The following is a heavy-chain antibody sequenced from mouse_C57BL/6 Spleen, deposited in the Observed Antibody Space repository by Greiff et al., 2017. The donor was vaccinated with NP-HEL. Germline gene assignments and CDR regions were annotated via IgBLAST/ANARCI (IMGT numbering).Heavy chain of an antibody. CDR1: GYSFTSYY. CDR3: ARSGTAQATGFAY. CDR2: IYPGSGNT. D-gene: IGHD3-2*02. V-gene: IGHV1-66*01. Sequence: QVQLQQSGPELVKPGASVKISCKASGYSFTSYYIHWVKQRPGQGLEWIGWIYPGSGNTKYNEKFKGKATLTADTSSSTAYMQLSSLTSEDSAVYYCARSGTAQATGFAYWGQGTLVTVSA. J-gene: IGHJ3*01.